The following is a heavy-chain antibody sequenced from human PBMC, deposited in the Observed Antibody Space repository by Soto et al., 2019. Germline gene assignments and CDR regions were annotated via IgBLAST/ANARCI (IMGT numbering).Heavy chain of an antibody. CDR2: ISGNDDNT. Sequence: EVQLLESGGGLVQPGGSLRLSCVASGFTFKNYVMSWVRQAPGKGLEWVSGISGNDDNTYYAGSVKGRFTISRDNSKNTLYLQMNSLRDEDTAIYYCAKDPYGDYLSWFDPWGQGTLVTVSS. V-gene: IGHV3-23*01. D-gene: IGHD4-17*01. J-gene: IGHJ5*02. CDR1: GFTFKNYV. CDR3: AKDPYGDYLSWFDP.